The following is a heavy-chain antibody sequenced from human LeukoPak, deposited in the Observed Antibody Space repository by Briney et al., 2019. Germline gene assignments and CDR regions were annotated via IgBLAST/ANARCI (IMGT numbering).Heavy chain of an antibody. CDR3: ARASKQWLETRFDY. V-gene: IGHV1-69*13. Sequence: GASVKVSCKASGYTFTSYGISWVRQAPGQGLEWMGGIIPIFGTANYAQKFQGRLTITADESTSTAYMELSSLRSEDTAVYYCARASKQWLETRFDYWGQGTLVTVSS. D-gene: IGHD6-19*01. CDR2: IIPIFGTA. J-gene: IGHJ4*02. CDR1: GYTFTSYG.